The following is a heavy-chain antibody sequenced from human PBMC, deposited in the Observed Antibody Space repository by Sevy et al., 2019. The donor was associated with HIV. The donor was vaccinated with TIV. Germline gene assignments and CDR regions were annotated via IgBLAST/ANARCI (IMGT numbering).Heavy chain of an antibody. CDR3: MRWKGAQSIFDY. V-gene: IGHV3-49*04. D-gene: IGHD1-1*01. CDR2: LKHKAYGGTL. CDR1: GFTFGDYA. J-gene: IGHJ4*02. Sequence: GGSLRLSCTGSGFTFGDYAMSWVRQAPGKGLEWVAFLKHKAYGGTLDYAASVKGRFSISRDDSKSIAHLQMSDLKTEDTAIYYCMRWKGAQSIFDYWGQGALVTVSS.